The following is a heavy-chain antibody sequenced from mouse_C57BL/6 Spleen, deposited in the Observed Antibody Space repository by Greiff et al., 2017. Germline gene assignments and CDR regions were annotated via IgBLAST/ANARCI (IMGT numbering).Heavy chain of an antibody. CDR2: IDPETGGT. CDR3: TRPGTVPFDY. Sequence: QVQLQQSGAELVRPGASVTLSCKASGYTFTDYEMHWVKQTPVHGLEWIGAIDPETGGTAYNQKFKGKAILTADKSSSTAYMELRSLTSEDSAVYYCTRPGTVPFDYWGQGTTLTVSS. CDR1: GYTFTDYE. J-gene: IGHJ2*01. V-gene: IGHV1-15*01. D-gene: IGHD4-1*01.